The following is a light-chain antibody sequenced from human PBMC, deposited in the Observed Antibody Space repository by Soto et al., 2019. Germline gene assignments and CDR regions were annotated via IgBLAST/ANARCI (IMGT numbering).Light chain of an antibody. Sequence: QMTQSSSTLSAPVGDRVSITCRPSQSVSDWLAWYQQKPGNPPKLLIYDTSRLESAVPSRFSASGSGKEFTLTISSLQPEDLATYYCQQLNSYPRLFNFGGGTKVDIK. J-gene: IGKJ4*01. V-gene: IGKV1-5*01. CDR1: QSVSDW. CDR3: QQLNSYPRLFN. CDR2: DTS.